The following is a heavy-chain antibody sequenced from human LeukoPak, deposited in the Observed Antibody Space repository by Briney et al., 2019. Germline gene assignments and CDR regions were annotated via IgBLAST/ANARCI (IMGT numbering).Heavy chain of an antibody. V-gene: IGHV1-69*05. CDR1: ADTFQKYA. J-gene: IGHJ6*03. D-gene: IGHD3-10*01. Sequence: VASVKVSCKASADTFQKYAISWVRQAPGQGLEWMGGFIPIFGSADYMQKFQGRVTFSTDESMTTAYMDLSSLTSEDTAVYYCARNLIAVTGSGLDSSYYYIDVWGKGTTVIVSS. CDR2: FIPIFGSA. CDR3: ARNLIAVTGSGLDSSYYYIDV.